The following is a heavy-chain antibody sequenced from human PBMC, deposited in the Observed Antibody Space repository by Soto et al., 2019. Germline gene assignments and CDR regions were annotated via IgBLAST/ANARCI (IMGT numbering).Heavy chain of an antibody. Sequence: SETLSLTCAVYGGSISSNKWWSWVRQPPGKGLEWIGSLYHSGSTYYNPSLKSRVTISLDMSKNQFSLKLSSVTAADTAVYYCTRDSGVTGNFDYWGQGTLVTVSS. D-gene: IGHD2-15*01. J-gene: IGHJ4*02. CDR3: TRDSGVTGNFDY. V-gene: IGHV4-4*02. CDR2: LYHSGST. CDR1: GGSISSNKW.